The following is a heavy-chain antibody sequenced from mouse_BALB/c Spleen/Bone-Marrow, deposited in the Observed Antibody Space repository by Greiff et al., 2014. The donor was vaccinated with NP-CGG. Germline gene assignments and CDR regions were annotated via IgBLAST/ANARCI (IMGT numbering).Heavy chain of an antibody. V-gene: IGHV1-7*01. Sequence: QVQLQQSGAELAKPGASVEMSCKASGYTFTSYWMHWVKQRPGQGLEWIGYINPSTGYTEYNQKFKDKATLTADKSSSTAYMQLSSLTSEGSAVYYCARQITTVDYAMDYWGQGTSVTVSS. CDR3: ARQITTVDYAMDY. D-gene: IGHD1-1*01. CDR1: GYTFTSYW. CDR2: INPSTGYT. J-gene: IGHJ4*01.